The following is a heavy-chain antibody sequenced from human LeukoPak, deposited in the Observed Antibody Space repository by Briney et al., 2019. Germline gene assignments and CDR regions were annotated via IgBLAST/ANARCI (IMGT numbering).Heavy chain of an antibody. CDR1: VSTFSSYA. CDR3: AMYLCGCYDRSGFSPFGY. V-gene: IGHV3-23*01. D-gene: IGHD3-22*01. J-gene: IGHJ4*02. CDR2: IRGSGDST. Sequence: GASQRLSCAASVSTFSSYAISWVRQAPEKGQELVSAIRGSGDSTYYADSEERRFTISRDNSKNTLYLQMNSLRADDTAVYYRAMYLCGCYDRSGFSPFGYWGQGTLVTVSS.